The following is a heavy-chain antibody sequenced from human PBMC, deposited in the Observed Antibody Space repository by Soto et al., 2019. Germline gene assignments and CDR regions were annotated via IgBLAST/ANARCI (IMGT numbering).Heavy chain of an antibody. CDR3: ARDAEAAAGTLQFDP. D-gene: IGHD6-13*01. V-gene: IGHV3-30-3*01. J-gene: IGHJ5*02. Sequence: PGGSLRLSCAASGFTFSLYSMHWVRQAPGKGLEWVAVTSDNGSNKYYADSVKGRFTISRDNSKNTVYLQMNSLRAEDTAVYYCARDAEAAAGTLQFDPWGQGTLVTVSS. CDR2: TSDNGSNK. CDR1: GFTFSLYS.